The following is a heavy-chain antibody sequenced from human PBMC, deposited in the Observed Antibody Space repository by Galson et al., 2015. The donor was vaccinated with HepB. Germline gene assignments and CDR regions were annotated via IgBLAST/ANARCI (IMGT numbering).Heavy chain of an antibody. CDR1: GAPLNTNP. CDR3: ARDRREGEGYGDTVEWFDP. Sequence: SVKVSCKASGAPLNTNPITWVRQAPGQGLEWMGGIIPMVGFANYAQKFQGRVTFTADKSTGTVFKELTSLTSEDTATYYCARDRREGEGYGDTVEWFDPWGQGTLVVVSS. J-gene: IGHJ5*02. D-gene: IGHD4-17*01. CDR2: IIPMVGFA. V-gene: IGHV1-69*10.